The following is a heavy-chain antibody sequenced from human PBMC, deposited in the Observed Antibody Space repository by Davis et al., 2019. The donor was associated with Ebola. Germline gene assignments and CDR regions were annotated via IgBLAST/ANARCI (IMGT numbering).Heavy chain of an antibody. CDR1: AYTFTSYD. CDR3: ARDHGGGTRDNYFDY. V-gene: IGHV1-8*01. CDR2: IHPNSGDT. D-gene: IGHD3-16*01. J-gene: IGHJ4*02. Sequence: ASVKVSCKASAYTFTSYDINWVRQAVRQVPERFCWIHPNSGDTGYAQKFQGRVTMTRDTSISTAYMELSSLRSDDTARYYCARDHGGGTRDNYFDYWGQGTLGTVSS.